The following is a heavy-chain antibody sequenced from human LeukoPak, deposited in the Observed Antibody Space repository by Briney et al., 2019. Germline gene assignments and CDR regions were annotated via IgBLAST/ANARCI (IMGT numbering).Heavy chain of an antibody. CDR3: ARESQIRYYYDRSGYYYGALDY. Sequence: GASVKVSCKASGYTFTNYGISWVRQAPGQGLEWMGWISGYNGHPNYAEQLQGRVTMTTDTSTSTAYMELRSLRSDDTAVFYCARESQIRYYYDRSGYYYGALDYWGQGSLVTVSS. V-gene: IGHV1-18*01. D-gene: IGHD3-22*01. CDR2: ISGYNGHP. CDR1: GYTFTNYG. J-gene: IGHJ4*02.